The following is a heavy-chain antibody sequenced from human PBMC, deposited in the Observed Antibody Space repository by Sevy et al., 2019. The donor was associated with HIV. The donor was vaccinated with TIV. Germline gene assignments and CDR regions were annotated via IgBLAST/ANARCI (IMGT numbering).Heavy chain of an antibody. CDR3: ARASLLGPYYFDY. Sequence: RGCLRLSCAASGFTFSDYYMSWIRQAPGKGLERVSYISSSGSTIYYADSVKGRFTVSRDNAKNSLYLQMNSLRAEDTAVYYCARASLLGPYYFDYWGQGTLVTVSS. V-gene: IGHV3-11*01. CDR2: ISSSGSTI. J-gene: IGHJ4*02. CDR1: GFTFSDYY. D-gene: IGHD2-15*01.